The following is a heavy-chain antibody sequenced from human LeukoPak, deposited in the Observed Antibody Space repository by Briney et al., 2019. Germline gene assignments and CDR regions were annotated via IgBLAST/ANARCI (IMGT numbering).Heavy chain of an antibody. D-gene: IGHD3-10*01. CDR1: GFTFDDYA. Sequence: GRSLRLSCAASGFTFDDYAMHWVRQAPGKGLEWVSGISWNSGSIDYADSVKGRFTISRDNAKNSLYLQMNSLRAEDTALYYCAKDNRGGQFYFYYMDVWGKGTTVTISS. J-gene: IGHJ6*03. V-gene: IGHV3-9*01. CDR2: ISWNSGSI. CDR3: AKDNRGGQFYFYYMDV.